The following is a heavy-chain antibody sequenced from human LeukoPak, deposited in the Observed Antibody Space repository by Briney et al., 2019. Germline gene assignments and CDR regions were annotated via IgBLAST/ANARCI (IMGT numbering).Heavy chain of an antibody. Sequence: GGSLRLSCAASGFTFSSYSMNWVRQAPGKGLEWVSSISSSSSCIYYADSVKGRFTISRDNAKNSLYLQMNSLRAEDTAVYYCARDNGYSYGDYYYYMDVWGKGTTVTVSS. CDR2: ISSSSSCI. CDR3: ARDNGYSYGDYYYYMDV. J-gene: IGHJ6*03. CDR1: GFTFSSYS. D-gene: IGHD5-18*01. V-gene: IGHV3-21*01.